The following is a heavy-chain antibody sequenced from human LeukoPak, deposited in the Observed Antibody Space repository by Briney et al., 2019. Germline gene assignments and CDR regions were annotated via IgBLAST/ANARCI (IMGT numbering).Heavy chain of an antibody. CDR2: INPNSGGT. Sequence: GASVKVSCKASGYTFTGYYMHWVRQAPGQGLEWMGWINPNSGGTNYAQKFKGRVTMTRDTSVSTAYMELSRLRSDDTAVYYCARVVRGYSYGLGYWGQGTLVTVSS. CDR1: GYTFTGYY. J-gene: IGHJ4*02. CDR3: ARVVRGYSYGLGY. D-gene: IGHD5-18*01. V-gene: IGHV1-2*02.